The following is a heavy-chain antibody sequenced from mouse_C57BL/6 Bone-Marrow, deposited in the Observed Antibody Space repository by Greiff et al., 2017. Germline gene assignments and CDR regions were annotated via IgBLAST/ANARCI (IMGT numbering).Heavy chain of an antibody. CDR3: TRVPSYGSGGFDD. J-gene: IGHJ2*01. CDR2: ISYDGSN. Sequence: ESGPGLVKPSQSLSLTCSVTGYSITRGYYWNWIRQFPGNKLEGMGYISYDGSNNYNPYLKNRISITRDTSKNPFFLKLNSVTTEDTATYYCTRVPSYGSGGFDDWGQGTTLTVSS. CDR1: GYSITRGYY. D-gene: IGHD1-1*01. V-gene: IGHV3-6*01.